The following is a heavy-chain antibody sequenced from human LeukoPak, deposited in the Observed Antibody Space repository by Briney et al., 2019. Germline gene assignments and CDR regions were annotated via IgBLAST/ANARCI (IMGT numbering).Heavy chain of an antibody. J-gene: IGHJ4*02. CDR1: GFIVSSNY. CDR2: IHNDGST. Sequence: PGGSLGLSCAASGFIVSSNYMTWVRQAPGEGLEWVSVIHNDGSTYYTDSVKGRFTISRDNSKNTLYLQMNSLRVEDTAVYYCAALARDYWGQGTLVTVSS. CDR3: AALARDY. D-gene: IGHD3-3*02. V-gene: IGHV3-53*01.